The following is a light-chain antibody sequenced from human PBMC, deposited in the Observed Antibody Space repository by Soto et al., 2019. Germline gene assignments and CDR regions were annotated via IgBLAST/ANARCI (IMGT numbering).Light chain of an antibody. CDR1: QSVSSSY. Sequence: EIVLTQSPGTLSLSPGERATLSCRASQSVSSSYLAWYQQKPGQAPRLLIYGASSRATGIPDRFSGSGSGTDFTLTISRLEPEDFAGYYCHQYGSSPMYTFGQGTELEIK. J-gene: IGKJ2*01. CDR2: GAS. V-gene: IGKV3-20*01. CDR3: HQYGSSPMYT.